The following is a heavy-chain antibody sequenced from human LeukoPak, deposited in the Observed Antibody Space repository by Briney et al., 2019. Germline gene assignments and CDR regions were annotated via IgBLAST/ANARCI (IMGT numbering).Heavy chain of an antibody. J-gene: IGHJ3*02. CDR3: ARDRIVVVPAAMCAFDI. Sequence: GGSLRLSCAASGFTFSDYYMSWIRQAPGKGLEWVSYISSSGSTIYYADSVKGRFTISRDNAKNSLYLQMNSLRAEDTAVYYCARDRIVVVPAAMCAFDIWGQGTMVTVSS. CDR2: ISSSGSTI. V-gene: IGHV3-11*01. CDR1: GFTFSDYY. D-gene: IGHD2-2*01.